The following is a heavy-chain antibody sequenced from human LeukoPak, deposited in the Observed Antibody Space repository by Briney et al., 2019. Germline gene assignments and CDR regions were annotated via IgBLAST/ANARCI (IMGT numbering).Heavy chain of an antibody. CDR1: GGSISNYW. CDR3: ARDRGGYDFLGYFDY. CDR2: VFDSGST. Sequence: SETLSLTCTVSGGSISNYWWSWIRQPPGKGLEWIGYVFDSGSTNYNPSLKSRVTISVDTSKNQFSLKLGSVTAADTAVYYCARDRGGYDFLGYFDYWGQGTLVTVSS. J-gene: IGHJ4*02. V-gene: IGHV4-59*01. D-gene: IGHD5-12*01.